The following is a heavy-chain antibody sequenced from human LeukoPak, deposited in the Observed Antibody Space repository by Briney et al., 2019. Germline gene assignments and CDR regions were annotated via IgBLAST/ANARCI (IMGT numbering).Heavy chain of an antibody. V-gene: IGHV3-72*01. CDR1: GFTFSDHY. D-gene: IGHD3-10*01. CDR2: SRNKANSYTT. CDR3: AKDGVPSRWFGRNYFDY. Sequence: PGGSLRLSCAASGFTFSDHYMDWVRQAPGKGLEWVGRSRNKANSYTTEYAASVKGRFTISRDDSRNSLFLQMNSLKSEDTAVYYCAKDGVPSRWFGRNYFDYWGQGTLVTVSS. J-gene: IGHJ4*02.